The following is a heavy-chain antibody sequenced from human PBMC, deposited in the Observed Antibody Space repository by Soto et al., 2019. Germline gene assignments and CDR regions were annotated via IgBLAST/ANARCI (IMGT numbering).Heavy chain of an antibody. D-gene: IGHD3-3*01. J-gene: IGHJ6*03. CDR3: ARLYYDFWSGYSDYCYYMDV. CDR2: IYYSGST. Sequence: PSETLSLTCTVSGGSISSYYWSWIRQPPGKGLEWIGYIYYSGSTNYNPSLKSRVTISVDTSKNQFSLKLSSVTAADTAVYYCARLYYDFWSGYSDYCYYMDVWGKGTTVTVSS. V-gene: IGHV4-59*08. CDR1: GGSISSYY.